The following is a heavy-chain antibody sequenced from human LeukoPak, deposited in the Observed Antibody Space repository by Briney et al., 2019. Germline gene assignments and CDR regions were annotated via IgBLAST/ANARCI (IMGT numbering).Heavy chain of an antibody. V-gene: IGHV4-59*08. CDR1: GTSITRTY. CDR3: ARRATSGTYQMLHFDS. CDR2: VYDTGDT. D-gene: IGHD2-2*01. Sequence: SETLSLTCTVSGTSITRTYWSWIRQPPGRGLESVGYVYDTGDTNYNASLKSRGTMSLATSKNQFSLTLTSVTAADTAIYSCARRATSGTYQMLHFDSCCQRSPVTVAP. J-gene: IGHJ4*01.